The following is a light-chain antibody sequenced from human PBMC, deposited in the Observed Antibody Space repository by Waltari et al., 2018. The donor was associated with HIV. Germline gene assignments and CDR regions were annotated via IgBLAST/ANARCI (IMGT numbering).Light chain of an antibody. CDR2: STN. Sequence: QTVVTQEPSFSVSPGGTVTLTCGLSSGSVSTSYYPSWYQRTPGQAPRHLIYSTNTRSAGVPDRFSGSILGNKAALTITGAQADDESDDYCVLYMGSGIWVFGGGTKLTVL. V-gene: IGLV8-61*01. J-gene: IGLJ3*02. CDR3: VLYMGSGIWV. CDR1: SGSVSTSYY.